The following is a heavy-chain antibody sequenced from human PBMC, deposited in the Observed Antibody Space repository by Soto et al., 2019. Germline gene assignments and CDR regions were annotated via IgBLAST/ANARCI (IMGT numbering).Heavy chain of an antibody. CDR3: AKGGAVYGLLTHDY. CDR2: ITGSSSNL. V-gene: IGHV3-23*01. D-gene: IGHD3-9*01. Sequence: EVQLLESGGGLEQPGGSLRLSCAASGFTFRDYAMSWVRQAPGKGLEWVTTITGSSSNLYYSDSVKGRFAISRDNPKNTLYLQMDSLTAEDTAVYYCAKGGAVYGLLTHDYWGQGTLGTVSA. CDR1: GFTFRDYA. J-gene: IGHJ4*02.